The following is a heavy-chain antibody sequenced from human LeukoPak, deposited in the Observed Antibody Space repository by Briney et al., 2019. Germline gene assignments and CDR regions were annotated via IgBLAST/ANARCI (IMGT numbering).Heavy chain of an antibody. Sequence: SETLPLTCTVSGGSISSYYWSWIRQPPGKGLEWIGYIYYSGSTNYNPSLKSRLTISVDTSKNQFSLKLSSVTAADTAVYYCARVQYNWNDRAYLDYWGQGTLVTVSS. D-gene: IGHD1-20*01. J-gene: IGHJ4*02. CDR1: GGSISSYY. CDR3: ARVQYNWNDRAYLDY. CDR2: IYYSGST. V-gene: IGHV4-59*01.